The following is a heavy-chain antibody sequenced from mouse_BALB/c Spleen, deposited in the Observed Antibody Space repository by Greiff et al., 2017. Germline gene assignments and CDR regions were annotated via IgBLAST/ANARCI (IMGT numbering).Heavy chain of an antibody. V-gene: IGHV1S135*01. J-gene: IGHJ3*01. CDR2: IDPYNGGT. CDR1: GYAFTSYN. CDR3: ARRGYGSSADWFAY. Sequence: VQLQQSGPELVKPGASVKVSCKASGYAFTSYNMYWVKQSHGKSLEWIGYIDPYNGGTSYNQKFKGKAKLTVDKSSSTAYMHLNSLTSEDSAVYYCARRGYGSSADWFAYWGQGTLVTVSA. D-gene: IGHD1-1*01.